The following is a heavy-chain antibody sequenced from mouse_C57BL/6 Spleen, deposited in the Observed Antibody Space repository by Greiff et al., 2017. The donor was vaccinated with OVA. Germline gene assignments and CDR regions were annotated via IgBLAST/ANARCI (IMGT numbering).Heavy chain of an antibody. CDR3: TTPYYDYQGYFDV. D-gene: IGHD2-4*01. CDR1: GFNIKDDY. V-gene: IGHV14-4*01. J-gene: IGHJ1*03. Sequence: VQLQQSGAELVRPGASVKLSCTASGFNIKDDYMHWVKQRPEQGLEWIGWIDPENGDTEYASKFQGKATITADTSSNTAYLQLSSLTSEDTAVYYCTTPYYDYQGYFDVWGTGTTVTVSS. CDR2: IDPENGDT.